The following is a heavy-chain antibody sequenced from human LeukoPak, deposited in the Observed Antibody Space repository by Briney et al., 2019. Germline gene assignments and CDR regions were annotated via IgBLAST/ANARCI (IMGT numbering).Heavy chain of an antibody. J-gene: IGHJ6*03. CDR1: GFTLSRYS. D-gene: IGHD5-18*01. CDR2: ITRSSSYI. V-gene: IGHV3-21*01. CDR3: ARGSAMVYYYMDV. Sequence: GGSLRLSCEASGFTLSRYSMNWVRQAPGKGLEWVSSITRSSSYIYYADSVKGRFTISRDNAKNSLYLQMNSLRAEDTAVYYCARGSAMVYYYMDVWGKGTTVTISS.